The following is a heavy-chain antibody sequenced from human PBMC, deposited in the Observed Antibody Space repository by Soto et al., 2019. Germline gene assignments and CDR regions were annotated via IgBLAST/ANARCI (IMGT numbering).Heavy chain of an antibody. V-gene: IGHV4-59*01. J-gene: IGHJ5*02. Sequence: SETLSLTCTVSGGSISSYYWSWIRQPPGKGLEWIGYIYYSGSTNYNPSLKSRVTISVDTSKNQFSLKLSSVTAADTAVYYCARESGDFWSGYYTNWFDPWGQGTLVTVS. D-gene: IGHD3-3*01. CDR3: ARESGDFWSGYYTNWFDP. CDR2: IYYSGST. CDR1: GGSISSYY.